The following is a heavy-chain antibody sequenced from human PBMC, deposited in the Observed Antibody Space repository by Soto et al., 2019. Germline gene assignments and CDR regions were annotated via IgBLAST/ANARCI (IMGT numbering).Heavy chain of an antibody. D-gene: IGHD3-9*01. CDR1: GFTLSSYA. V-gene: IGHV3-23*01. Sequence: GGSLRLSCAASGFTLSSYAMSWVRQAPGKGLEWVSAISGSGGSTYYADSVKGRFTISRDNSKNTPYLQMNSLRAEDTAVYYCAKLGILTGYYATLSDPFDYWGQGTLVTVSS. CDR2: ISGSGGST. J-gene: IGHJ4*02. CDR3: AKLGILTGYYATLSDPFDY.